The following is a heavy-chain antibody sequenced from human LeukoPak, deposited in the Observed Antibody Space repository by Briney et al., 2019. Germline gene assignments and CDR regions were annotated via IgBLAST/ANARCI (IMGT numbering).Heavy chain of an antibody. J-gene: IGHJ4*02. V-gene: IGHV4-59*01. Sequence: PSETLSLTCTVSGGSISSYYWSWIRQPPGKGLEWIGYIYYSGSTNYNPSLKSRVTISVDTSKNQFSLKLSSVTAADTAVYYCARSLTTAMDSLGYRGQGTLVTVSS. D-gene: IGHD5-18*01. CDR3: ARSLTTAMDSLGY. CDR1: GGSISSYY. CDR2: IYYSGST.